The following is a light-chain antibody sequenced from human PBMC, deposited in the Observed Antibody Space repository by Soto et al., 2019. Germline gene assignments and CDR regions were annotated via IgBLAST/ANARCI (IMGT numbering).Light chain of an antibody. CDR2: GAS. V-gene: IGKV3-20*01. Sequence: TQSPSTLSASVGDRVTITCRASQNIDKYLAWYQQKPGQAPRLLIYGASNRATGIPDRFSGSGSGTDFTLTISRLEPEDFAVYYCQQCGSSPRTFGQGTKVDIK. CDR1: QNIDKY. CDR3: QQCGSSPRT. J-gene: IGKJ1*01.